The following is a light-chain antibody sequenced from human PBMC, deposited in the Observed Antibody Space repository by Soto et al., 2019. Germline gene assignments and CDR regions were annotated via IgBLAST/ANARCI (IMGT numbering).Light chain of an antibody. Sequence: QSVLTQPPSASGSPGQSVTISCTGTRSDVGDYNYVSWYQQHPGKAPKLLIYEVTKRPSGVPDRFSGSKSANTASLTVSGLQAEDEADYCCSSYAGSDNFEVFGGGTKVTVL. CDR3: SSYAGSDNFEV. V-gene: IGLV2-8*01. CDR1: RSDVGDYNY. J-gene: IGLJ2*01. CDR2: EVT.